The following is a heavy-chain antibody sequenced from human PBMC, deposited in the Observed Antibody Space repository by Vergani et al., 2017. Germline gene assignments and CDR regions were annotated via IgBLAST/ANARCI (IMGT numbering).Heavy chain of an antibody. CDR2: IYYSGST. Sequence: QLQLQESGPGLVKPSETLSLTCTVSGGSISSSSYYWGWIRQPPGKGLERIGSIYYSGSTYYNPSLKSRVTISVDTSKNQFSLKLSSVTAADTALYFCARDLRDDIMIGPDNMPFDSWGQGTLVTVSS. J-gene: IGHJ4*02. CDR1: GGSISSSSYY. V-gene: IGHV4-39*02. CDR3: ARDLRDDIMIGPDNMPFDS. D-gene: IGHD3-9*01.